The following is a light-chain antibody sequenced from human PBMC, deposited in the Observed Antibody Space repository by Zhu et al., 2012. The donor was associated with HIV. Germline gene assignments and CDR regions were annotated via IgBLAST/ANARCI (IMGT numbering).Light chain of an antibody. CDR3: QQYGTFPRT. CDR2: GTS. J-gene: IGKJ2*01. V-gene: IGKV3-20*01. Sequence: VLTQSPGTLSFSPGERATLSCRASQAVYSNYLAWYQQKPGQAPRLLIYGTSARASGIPDRFTDSGSGTDFTLTISRLEPEDFAVYYCQQYGTFPRTFGQGTKLEI. CDR1: QAVYSNY.